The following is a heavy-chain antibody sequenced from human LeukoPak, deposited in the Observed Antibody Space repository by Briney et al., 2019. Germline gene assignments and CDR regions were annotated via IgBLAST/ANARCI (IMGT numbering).Heavy chain of an antibody. V-gene: IGHV3-23*01. D-gene: IGHD2-2*01. CDR2: ISGSGGST. J-gene: IGHJ6*04. CDR3: AKGRLGCSSTSCYVDYYYYGMDV. Sequence: GGSLRLSCAVSGFTFSSYAMSWVRQAPGKGLEWVSAISGSGGSTYYADSVKGRFTISRDNSKNTLYLQMNSLRAKDTAVYYCAKGRLGCSSTSCYVDYYYYGMDVWGKGTTVTVSS. CDR1: GFTFSSYA.